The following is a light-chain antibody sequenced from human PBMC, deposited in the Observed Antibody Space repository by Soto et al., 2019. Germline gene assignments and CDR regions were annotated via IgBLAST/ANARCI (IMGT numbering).Light chain of an antibody. Sequence: EIVLTQSPATLSLSPGERATLSCRASQSVGSYLAWYQHKPGQAPRLLIYDASNRATGVPARFSGSGSGTDFTLTISSLEPEDFATYYCQQAKSLPWTFGQGTKVEIK. J-gene: IGKJ1*01. CDR1: QSVGSY. CDR2: DAS. V-gene: IGKV3-11*01. CDR3: QQAKSLPWT.